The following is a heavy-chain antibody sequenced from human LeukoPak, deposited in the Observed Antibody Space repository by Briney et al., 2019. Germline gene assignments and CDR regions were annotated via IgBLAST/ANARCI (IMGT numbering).Heavy chain of an antibody. J-gene: IGHJ4*02. CDR3: ARDRGLYGGFDY. D-gene: IGHD3-10*01. V-gene: IGHV4-4*07. Sequence: SETLSLTCTVSGGSISSYYWSWIRQPPGKGLEWIGRMYTSGSTNYNPSLKSRVTISVDTSKNQFSLKLSSVTAADTAVYYCARDRGLYGGFDYWGQGTLVTVSS. CDR1: GGSISSYY. CDR2: MYTSGST.